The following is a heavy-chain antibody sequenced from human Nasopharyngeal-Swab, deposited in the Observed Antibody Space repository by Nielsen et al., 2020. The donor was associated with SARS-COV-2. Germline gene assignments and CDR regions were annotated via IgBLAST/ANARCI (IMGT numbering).Heavy chain of an antibody. V-gene: IGHV4-59*01. CDR1: GGSISSYY. J-gene: IGHJ4*02. CDR2: IYYSGRT. Sequence: SETLSLTCTVSGGSISSYYWRWIRQPPGKGLEWIGYIYYSGRTNYNPSLKSRVTISGDTSKYQFSLKLSSVTAADTAVYYCAGGPGRFDYWGQGTLVTVSS. CDR3: AGGPGRFDY.